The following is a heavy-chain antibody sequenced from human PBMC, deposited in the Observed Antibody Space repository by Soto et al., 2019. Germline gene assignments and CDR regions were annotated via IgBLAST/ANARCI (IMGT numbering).Heavy chain of an antibody. CDR3: ARDGYCSGGGCLDGMDV. Sequence: QVLLVESGGGVVQPGRSLRLSCGVSGFTLSRYSMHWVRQAPGKGLEWVALISSAGRAKYYADSVKGRFTISRDDSLYLQMTSLRPEDTAVYYCARDGYCSGGGCLDGMDVWGQGTTVSVSS. CDR2: ISSAGRAK. D-gene: IGHD2-15*01. J-gene: IGHJ6*02. CDR1: GFTLSRYS. V-gene: IGHV3-30-3*01.